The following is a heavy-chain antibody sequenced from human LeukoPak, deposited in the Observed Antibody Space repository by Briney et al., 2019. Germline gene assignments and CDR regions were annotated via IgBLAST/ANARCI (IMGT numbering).Heavy chain of an antibody. CDR3: ARVSNFYDSSGPPQGWFDP. V-gene: IGHV4-59*01. CDR1: GGSISSYY. Sequence: SETLSLTCTVSGGSISSYYWSWIRQPPGKGLEWIGYIYYSGSTNYNPSLKIRVTISVDTSKNQFSLKLSSVTAADTAVYYCARVSNFYDSSGPPQGWFDPWGQGTLVTVSS. J-gene: IGHJ5*02. D-gene: IGHD3-22*01. CDR2: IYYSGST.